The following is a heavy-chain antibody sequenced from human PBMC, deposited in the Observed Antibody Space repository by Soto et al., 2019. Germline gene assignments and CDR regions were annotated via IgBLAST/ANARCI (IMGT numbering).Heavy chain of an antibody. J-gene: IGHJ4*02. CDR3: ARGRGLGDC. Sequence: QVQLVQSGAEVKKPGASVKVSCKASGYTFSIYYIHCVRQAPGQGLEWIGIINPNGGSTNYAQNLKSILTVTRDTSTAAVYMDLSALTSDDTAMYYCARGRGLGDCWGQGTLVPVSS. V-gene: IGHV1-46*04. CDR2: INPNGGST. D-gene: IGHD2-21*01. CDR1: GYTFSIYY.